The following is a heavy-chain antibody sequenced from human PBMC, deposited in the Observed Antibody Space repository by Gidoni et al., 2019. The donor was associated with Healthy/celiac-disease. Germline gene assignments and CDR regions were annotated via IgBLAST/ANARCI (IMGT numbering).Heavy chain of an antibody. V-gene: IGHV3-53*01. D-gene: IGHD6-19*01. CDR1: GFPVSSNY. J-gene: IGHJ4*02. Sequence: EVQLVESGGGLIQPGGSLRLSCTASGFPVSSNYMSWVRQAPGKGLEWVSVIYSGGSTYYADSVKGRFTISRDNSKNTLYLQMNSLRAEDTAVYYCARWGQWLVLNYWGQGTLVTVSS. CDR3: ARWGQWLVLNY. CDR2: IYSGGST.